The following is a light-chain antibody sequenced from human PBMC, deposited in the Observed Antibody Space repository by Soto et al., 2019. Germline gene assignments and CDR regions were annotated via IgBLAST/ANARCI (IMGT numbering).Light chain of an antibody. V-gene: IGKV1-5*01. CDR3: QQYHTYTNT. J-gene: IGKJ5*01. CDR2: DAS. Sequence: DIQMTHSPSTLSASVGDRVTITCRSSQNIRTWLAWHQQKPGKAPRLLIYDASTLDSGVPSRFSGRGSGTEFTLTISSLQPDDFATYYCQQYHTYTNTFGQGTRLEIK. CDR1: QNIRTW.